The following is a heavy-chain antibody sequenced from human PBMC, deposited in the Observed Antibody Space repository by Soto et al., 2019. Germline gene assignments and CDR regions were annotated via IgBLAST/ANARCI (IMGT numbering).Heavy chain of an antibody. CDR3: ARVVAVAGIAWFDP. D-gene: IGHD6-19*01. CDR1: GGSISSSSYY. CDR2: IYYSGST. V-gene: IGHV4-39*01. Sequence: SETLSLTCTVSGGSISSSSYYWGWIRQPPGKGLEWIGSIYYSGSTYYNPPLKSRVTISVDTSKNQFSLKLSSVTAADTAVYYCARVVAVAGIAWFDPWGQGTLVTVSS. J-gene: IGHJ5*02.